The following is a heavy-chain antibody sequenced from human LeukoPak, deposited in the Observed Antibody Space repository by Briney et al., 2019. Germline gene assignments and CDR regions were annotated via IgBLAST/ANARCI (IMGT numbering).Heavy chain of an antibody. J-gene: IGHJ6*03. D-gene: IGHD3-16*01. V-gene: IGHV3-20*01. Sequence: PGGSLGLSCAASGFTFDDYGMSWVRQAPGRGLEWVSGLNWNGDSTSYADSVKGRFTISRDNAKSSLYLQMNSLRAEDTALYHCARGGGIQGYNYYMDVWGKGTTVIVSS. CDR3: ARGGGIQGYNYYMDV. CDR2: LNWNGDST. CDR1: GFTFDDYG.